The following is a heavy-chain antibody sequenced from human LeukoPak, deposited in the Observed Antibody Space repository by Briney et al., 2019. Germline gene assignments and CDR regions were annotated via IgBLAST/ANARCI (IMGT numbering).Heavy chain of an antibody. CDR3: ARGYCSGGSCHPLDY. Sequence: SETLSLTCTVSGGSISSGSYYWSWIRQPAGKGLEWIGRIYTSGSTNYNRSLKSRVTISVDTSKNQFSLKLSSVTAADTAVYYCARGYCSGGSCHPLDYWGQGTLVTVSS. V-gene: IGHV4-61*02. J-gene: IGHJ4*02. CDR1: GGSISSGSYY. CDR2: IYTSGST. D-gene: IGHD2-15*01.